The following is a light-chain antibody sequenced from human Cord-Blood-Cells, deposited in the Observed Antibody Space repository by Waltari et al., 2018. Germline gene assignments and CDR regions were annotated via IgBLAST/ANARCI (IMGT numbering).Light chain of an antibody. J-gene: IGLJ3*02. CDR3: MIWHSSAWV. CDR2: YKSDSDK. V-gene: IGLV5-45*01. Sequence: QAVLTQPASLSASPGASASLPCTLRSGINVGTYRIDWYQQQPGSPPQYLLRYKSDSDKQQGSGVPSRFSGSKDASANAGILLISGLQAEDEADYYCMIWHSSAWVFGGGTKLTVL. CDR1: SGINVGTYR.